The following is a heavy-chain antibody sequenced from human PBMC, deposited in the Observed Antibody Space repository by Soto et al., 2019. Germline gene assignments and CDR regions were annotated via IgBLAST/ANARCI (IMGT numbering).Heavy chain of an antibody. CDR1: GGSISSGGYY. CDR3: AREVVVGGRNLQRYGMDV. CDR2: IYYSGST. V-gene: IGHV4-31*03. D-gene: IGHD2-21*01. J-gene: IGHJ6*02. Sequence: PSETLSLTCTVSGGSISSGGYYWSWIRQHPGKGLEWIGYIYYSGSTYYNPSLKSRVTISVDTSKNQFSLKLSSVTAADTAVYYCAREVVVGGRNLQRYGMDVWGQGTTVTVSS.